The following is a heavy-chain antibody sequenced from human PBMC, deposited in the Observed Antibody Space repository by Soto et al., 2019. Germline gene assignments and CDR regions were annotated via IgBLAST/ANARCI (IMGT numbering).Heavy chain of an antibody. CDR3: AREPNYGGNAGYFDY. CDR1: GNSISSGNW. V-gene: IGHV4-4*02. D-gene: IGHD4-17*01. CDR2: IYHSGST. Sequence: QVQLQESGPGLVKPSGTLSLTCSVSGNSISSGNWWAWVRQPPGKGLEWIGEIYHSGSTNYSPSLKSRVTISVDKSKNQSSLKLTSVTAADTAVYYCAREPNYGGNAGYFDYWGQGTLVTVSP. J-gene: IGHJ4*02.